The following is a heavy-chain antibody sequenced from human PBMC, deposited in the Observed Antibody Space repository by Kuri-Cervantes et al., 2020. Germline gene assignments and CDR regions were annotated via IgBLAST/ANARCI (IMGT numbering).Heavy chain of an antibody. Sequence: GESLKISCAVSGFTVSSNYMSWVRQAPGKGLEWVGRIKSKTDGGTTDYAAPVKGRFTISRDDSKNTLYLQMNSLKTEDTAVYYCTTDLAVTTLDYWGQGTLVTVSS. CDR3: TTDLAVTTLDY. CDR2: IKSKTDGGTT. D-gene: IGHD4-17*01. CDR1: GFTVSSNY. V-gene: IGHV3-15*01. J-gene: IGHJ4*02.